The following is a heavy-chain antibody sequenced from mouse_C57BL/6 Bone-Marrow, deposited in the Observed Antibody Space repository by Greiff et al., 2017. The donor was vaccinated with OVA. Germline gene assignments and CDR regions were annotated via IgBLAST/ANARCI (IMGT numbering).Heavy chain of an antibody. V-gene: IGHV1-64*01. CDR3: ASSTMIPYWYLDV. CDR1: GYTFTSYW. CDR2: IHPNSGST. J-gene: IGHJ1*03. Sequence: VQLQQSGAELVKPGASVKLSCKASGYTFTSYWMHWVKQRPGQGLEWIGMIHPNSGSTNYNEKFKSKATLTVDKSSSTAYMQLSSLTSEDSAVYYCASSTMIPYWYLDVWGTGTTVTVSS. D-gene: IGHD2-4*01.